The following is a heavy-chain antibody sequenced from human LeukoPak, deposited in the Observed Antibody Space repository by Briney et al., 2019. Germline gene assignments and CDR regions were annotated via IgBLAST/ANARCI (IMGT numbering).Heavy chain of an antibody. D-gene: IGHD1-1*01. V-gene: IGHV1-18*01. J-gene: IGHJ4*02. CDR3: ARDHWGTTGTTVDY. CDR2: ISAYNGNT. Sequence: ASVKVSCKASCYTFTSYGISWVGQAPGQGLEWMGWISAYNGNTNYAQKLQGRVTMTTDTSTSTANMELRSLRSDDTAVYYCARDHWGTTGTTVDYWGQGTLVTVSS. CDR1: CYTFTSYG.